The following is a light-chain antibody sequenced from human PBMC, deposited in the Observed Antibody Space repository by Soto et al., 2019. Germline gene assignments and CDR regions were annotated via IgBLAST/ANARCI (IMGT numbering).Light chain of an antibody. CDR1: SSDVGGYNY. CDR3: SSYTSSSTLPYG. CDR2: DVS. Sequence: QSALTQPASVSGSPGQSITISCPGTSSDVGGYNYVSWYQQHPGKAPKLMIYDVSNRPSGVSNRFSGSKSGYTASLTISGLHAEDEADYYCSSYTSSSTLPYGFGSGTKVT. J-gene: IGLJ1*01. V-gene: IGLV2-14*01.